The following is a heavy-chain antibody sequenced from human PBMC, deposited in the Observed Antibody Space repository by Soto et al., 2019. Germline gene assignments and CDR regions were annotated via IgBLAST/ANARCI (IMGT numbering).Heavy chain of an antibody. Sequence: SETLSLTCTVSGGSIGSYYWSWIRQPAGKVLEWIGRIYTSGSTNYNPSLKSRVTMSVDTSKNQFSLKLSSVTAADTAVYYCAREVATTVRNWFDPWGQGTLVNVSS. J-gene: IGHJ5*02. CDR2: IYTSGST. CDR3: AREVATTVRNWFDP. D-gene: IGHD4-4*01. CDR1: GGSIGSYY. V-gene: IGHV4-4*07.